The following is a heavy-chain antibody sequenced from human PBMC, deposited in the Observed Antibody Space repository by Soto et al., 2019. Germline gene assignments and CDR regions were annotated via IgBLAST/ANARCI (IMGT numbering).Heavy chain of an antibody. J-gene: IGHJ4*02. CDR1: GFTFSSYA. V-gene: IGHV3-23*01. CDR2: ISGSGGST. CDR3: AKDPQGSIVGAFFY. D-gene: IGHD3-10*01. Sequence: GGSLRLSCAASGFTFSSYAMSWVRQAPGKGLEWVSAISGSGGSTYYADSVKGRFTISRDNSKDTLYLQMNSLRAEDTAVYYCAKDPQGSIVGAFFYWGQGTLVTVSS.